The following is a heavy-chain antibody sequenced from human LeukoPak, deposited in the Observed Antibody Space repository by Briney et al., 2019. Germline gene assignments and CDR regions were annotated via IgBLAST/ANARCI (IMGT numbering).Heavy chain of an antibody. V-gene: IGHV4-59*01. Sequence: SETLSLTCAVYGESFSGSYWTWIRQPPGKGLEWIGYIYYSGSTNYNPSLKSRVTISVDTSKNQFSLKLSSVTAADTAVYYCARGSSSYYDFWSGYYTGYYFDYWGQGTLVTVSS. D-gene: IGHD3-3*01. CDR3: ARGSSSYYDFWSGYYTGYYFDY. CDR2: IYYSGST. J-gene: IGHJ4*02. CDR1: GESFSGSY.